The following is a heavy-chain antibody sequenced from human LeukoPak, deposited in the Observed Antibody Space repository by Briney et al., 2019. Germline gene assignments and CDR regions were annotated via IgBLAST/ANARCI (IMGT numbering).Heavy chain of an antibody. CDR3: ARGSGAAAGFLDY. Sequence: GGSLRLSCVASRFTFSSFAMHWVRQVPGRGLEWVAVAPFDGSDKYHADSVKGRFTISRDDSMSTLYLQMNSLTTEDTAVYYCARGSGAAAGFLDYWGQGALVTVSS. V-gene: IGHV3-30*04. CDR1: RFTFSSFA. D-gene: IGHD6-13*01. J-gene: IGHJ4*02. CDR2: APFDGSDK.